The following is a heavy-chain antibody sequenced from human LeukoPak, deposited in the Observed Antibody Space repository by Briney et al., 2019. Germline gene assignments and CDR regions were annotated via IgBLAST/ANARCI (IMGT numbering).Heavy chain of an antibody. J-gene: IGHJ4*02. CDR1: GGSISSSNW. CDR3: ARERPPNYYDSSGYYFDY. Sequence: SETLSLTCAVSGGSISSSNWWSWIRQHPGKGLEWIGYIYYSGSTYYNPSLKSRVTISVDTSKNQFSLKLSSVTAADTAVYYCARERPPNYYDSSGYYFDYWGQGTLVTVSS. D-gene: IGHD3-22*01. CDR2: IYYSGST. V-gene: IGHV4-31*11.